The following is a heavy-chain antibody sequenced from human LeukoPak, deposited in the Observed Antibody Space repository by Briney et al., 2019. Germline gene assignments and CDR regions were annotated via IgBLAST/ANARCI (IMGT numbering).Heavy chain of an antibody. J-gene: IGHJ4*02. V-gene: IGHV1-2*04. D-gene: IGHD2-2*02. CDR3: ARAPHCSSTSCYKYYFDY. Sequence: ASVKVSCKASGYTFTGYYMHWVRQAPGQGLEWMGWINPNSGGTNYAQKLQGWVTMTRDTSISTAYMELSRLRSDDTAVYYCARAPHCSSTSCYKYYFDYWGQGTLVTVSS. CDR2: INPNSGGT. CDR1: GYTFTGYY.